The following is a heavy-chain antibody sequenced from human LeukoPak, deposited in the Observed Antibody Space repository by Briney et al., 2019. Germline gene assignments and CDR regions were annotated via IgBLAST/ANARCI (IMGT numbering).Heavy chain of an antibody. D-gene: IGHD4-11*01. CDR3: ARGGVYRNWFDP. CDR2: INHSGST. Sequence: TSETLSLTCAVYGGSFSGYYWSWIRQPPGKGLEWIGEINHSGSTNYSPSLKSRVTISVDTSKNQFSLKLSSVTAADTAVYYCARGGVYRNWFDPWGQGTLVTVSS. J-gene: IGHJ5*02. V-gene: IGHV4-34*01. CDR1: GGSFSGYY.